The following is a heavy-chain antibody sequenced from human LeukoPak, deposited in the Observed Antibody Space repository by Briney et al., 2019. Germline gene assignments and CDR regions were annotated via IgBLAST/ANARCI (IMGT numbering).Heavy chain of an antibody. CDR2: IYSGGRT. J-gene: IGHJ4*02. CDR3: ARVPLYDSLTGYFS. CDR1: GFTVSSNY. D-gene: IGHD3-9*01. V-gene: IGHV3-66*01. Sequence: GGSLRLSCAASGFTVSSNYMSWVRQAPGKGLEWVSVIYSGGRTYYTDSVKGRFTISRDNSKNTIYLQMNSLRAEDTAVYYCARVPLYDSLTGYFSWGQGTLVTVSS.